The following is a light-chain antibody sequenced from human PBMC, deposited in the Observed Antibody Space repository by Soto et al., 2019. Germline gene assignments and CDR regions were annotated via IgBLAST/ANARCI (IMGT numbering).Light chain of an antibody. V-gene: IGKV3-20*01. J-gene: IGKJ4*01. Sequence: EIVLTQSPGTLSLSPGERATLSCRASQSVSNNYLAWYQQKPGQAPRLLIYGASTRASGIPDRFSGSGSGTDFTLTISRLEPEDFAVYYCQQYGSSPALTFGGGTKVDI. CDR2: GAS. CDR1: QSVSNNY. CDR3: QQYGSSPALT.